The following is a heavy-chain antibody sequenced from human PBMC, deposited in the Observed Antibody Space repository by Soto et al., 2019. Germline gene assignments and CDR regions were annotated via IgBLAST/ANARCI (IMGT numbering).Heavy chain of an antibody. Sequence: SETLSLTCTVSGGSISSYYWSWIRQPPGKGLEWIGYIYYSGSTNYNPSLKSRVTISVDTSKNQFSLKLSSVTAADTAVYYCSYSGYDLYYFDYWGQGTLVTVS. CDR2: IYYSGST. V-gene: IGHV4-59*08. CDR1: GGSISSYY. J-gene: IGHJ4*02. D-gene: IGHD5-12*01. CDR3: SYSGYDLYYFDY.